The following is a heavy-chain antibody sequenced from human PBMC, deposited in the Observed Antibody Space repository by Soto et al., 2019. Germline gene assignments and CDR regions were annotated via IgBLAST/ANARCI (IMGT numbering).Heavy chain of an antibody. Sequence: QVHLVQSGAEVKKPGASVKVSCQGSGYAFTTYGITWVRQAPGQGLEWMGWISAHNGNTNYAQKLQGRVTVTRDTSPXTAYMELRSLRYDDTAVYYCARGRYGDYWGQGALVTVSS. J-gene: IGHJ4*02. D-gene: IGHD1-1*01. CDR3: ARGRYGDY. CDR1: GYAFTTYG. CDR2: ISAHNGNT. V-gene: IGHV1-18*01.